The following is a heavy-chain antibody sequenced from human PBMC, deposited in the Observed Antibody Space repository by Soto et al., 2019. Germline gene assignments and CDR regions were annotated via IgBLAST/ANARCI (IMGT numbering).Heavy chain of an antibody. V-gene: IGHV4-59*02. Sequence: QVRLQESGPGLLKPSETLSLTCTVSGDSVSRSHWSWIRQPPGKGLEWIGFVYRYVRTNYNPPLASRLTISAATSKNQFSLKLTSVTAADTAIYYCATYFEGEGGRGSWGQGILVTVSS. CDR2: VYRYVRT. CDR1: GDSVSRSH. D-gene: IGHD1-26*01. J-gene: IGHJ5*02. CDR3: ATYFEGEGGRGS.